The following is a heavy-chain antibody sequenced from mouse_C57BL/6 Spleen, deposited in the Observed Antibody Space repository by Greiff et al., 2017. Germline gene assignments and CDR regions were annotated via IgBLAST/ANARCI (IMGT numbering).Heavy chain of an antibody. V-gene: IGHV1-22*01. CDR1: GYTFTDYN. CDR3: ARSFYGKIYFDY. J-gene: IGHJ2*01. Sequence: VQLQQSGPELVKPGASVKMSCKASGYTFTDYNMHWVKQSHGKSLEWIGYINPNNGGTSYNQKFKGKATLTVNKSSSTAYMELRRLTSEDSAVYYCARSFYGKIYFDYWGQGTTLTVSS. D-gene: IGHD2-10*01. CDR2: INPNNGGT.